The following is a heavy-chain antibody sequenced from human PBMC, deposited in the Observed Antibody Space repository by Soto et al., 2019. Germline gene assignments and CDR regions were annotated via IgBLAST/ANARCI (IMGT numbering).Heavy chain of an antibody. V-gene: IGHV2-5*02. CDR3: AHSYRSGWYYGPFDY. J-gene: IGHJ4*02. Sequence: QITLKESGPTLVKPTQTLTLTCTFSGFSLSTSGVGVGWIRQPPGKALEWLALIYWDDDKRYSPSLKSRLTINKETSKNQVVLTMTNMDPVDTAAYSCAHSYRSGWYYGPFDYWGQGTLVTVSS. CDR2: IYWDDDK. CDR1: GFSLSTSGVG. D-gene: IGHD6-19*01.